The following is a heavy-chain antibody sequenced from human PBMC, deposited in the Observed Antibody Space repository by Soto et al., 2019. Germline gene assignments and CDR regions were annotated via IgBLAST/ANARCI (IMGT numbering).Heavy chain of an antibody. J-gene: IGHJ4*02. D-gene: IGHD3-22*01. CDR1: GYTFTRYD. V-gene: IGHV1-8*01. Sequence: ASVKVSCKASGYTFTRYDINWVRQATGQRLEWMGWMNPNSGNTGYAQKFQGRVTMTRNTSISTAYMELSSLRSEDTAVYYCARVGYYYDSSGYYLSFDYWGQGTLVTVSS. CDR3: ARVGYYYDSSGYYLSFDY. CDR2: MNPNSGNT.